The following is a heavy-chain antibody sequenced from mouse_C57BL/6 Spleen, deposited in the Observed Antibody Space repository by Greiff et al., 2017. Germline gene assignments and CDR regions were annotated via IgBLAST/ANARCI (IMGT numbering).Heavy chain of an antibody. D-gene: IGHD1-1*01. V-gene: IGHV1-18*01. J-gene: IGHJ1*03. CDR3: ARHYGYWYFDV. Sequence: EVKLVESGPELVKPGASVKIPCKASGYTFTDYNMDWVKQSHGKSLEWIGDINPNNGGTIYNQKFKGKATLTVDKSSSTAYMELRSLTSEDTAVYYCARHYGYWYFDVWGTGTSVTVSS. CDR1: GYTFTDYN. CDR2: INPNNGGT.